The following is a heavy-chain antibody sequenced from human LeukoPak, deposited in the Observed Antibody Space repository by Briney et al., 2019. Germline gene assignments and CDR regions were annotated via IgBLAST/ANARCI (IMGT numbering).Heavy chain of an antibody. Sequence: GGSLRLSCAASGFTFSSYGMHWVRQAPGKGLEWVAVIWYDGSNKYYADSVKGRFTISRDNSKNTLYLQMNSLRAEDTAVYYCARDPGKGSSEAFDYWGQGTLVTVSS. CDR3: ARDPGKGSSEAFDY. D-gene: IGHD6-6*01. V-gene: IGHV3-33*01. CDR1: GFTFSSYG. J-gene: IGHJ4*02. CDR2: IWYDGSNK.